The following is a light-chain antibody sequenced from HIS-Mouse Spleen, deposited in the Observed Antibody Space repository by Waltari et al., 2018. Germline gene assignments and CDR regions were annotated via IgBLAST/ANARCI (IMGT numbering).Light chain of an antibody. J-gene: IGLJ2*01. Sequence: SYELTQPPSVSVSPGQTARIPCSGDAFPTNYAYWYQQKSGQAPVLVIYEDSKRPSGIPERFSGSSSGTMATLTISGAQVEDEADYYCYSTDSSGNHRVFGGGTKLTVL. CDR1: AFPTNY. CDR3: YSTDSSGNHRV. V-gene: IGLV3-10*01. CDR2: EDS.